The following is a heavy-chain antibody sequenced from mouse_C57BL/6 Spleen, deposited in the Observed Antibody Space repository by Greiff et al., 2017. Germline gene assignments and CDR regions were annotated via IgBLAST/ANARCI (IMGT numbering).Heavy chain of an antibody. CDR1: EYEFPSHD. V-gene: IGHV5-2*01. Sequence: EVKLMESGGGLVQPGESLKLSCESNEYEFPSHDMSWVRKTPEKRLELVAAINSDGGSTYYPDTMERRFIISRDNTKKTLYLQMSSLRSEHTALYYCARPLDRSGRYYYAMDYWGQGTSVTVSS. D-gene: IGHD3-2*02. CDR2: INSDGGST. J-gene: IGHJ4*01. CDR3: ARPLDRSGRYYYAMDY.